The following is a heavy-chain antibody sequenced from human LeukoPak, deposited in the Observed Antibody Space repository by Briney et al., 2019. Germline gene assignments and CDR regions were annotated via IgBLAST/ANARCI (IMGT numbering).Heavy chain of an antibody. CDR2: IQYDGSNR. J-gene: IGHJ3*01. Sequence: GGSLRLSCVASGFTFSTYGMHWARQAPGKGLEWVAFIQYDGSNRYYVDSAKGRFTISRDNSKNTLYLQMNSLTTEDTAVFYCAKDGGQTGTTGDGFDLWGQGTMITVSS. V-gene: IGHV3-30*02. CDR3: AKDGGQTGTTGDGFDL. CDR1: GFTFSTYG. D-gene: IGHD1-7*01.